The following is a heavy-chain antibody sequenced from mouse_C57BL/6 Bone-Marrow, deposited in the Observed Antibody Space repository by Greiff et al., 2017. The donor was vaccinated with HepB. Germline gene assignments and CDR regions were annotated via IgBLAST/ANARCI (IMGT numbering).Heavy chain of an antibody. J-gene: IGHJ3*01. CDR2: IDPANGNT. Sequence: LVESVAELVRPGASVKLSCTASGFNIKNTYMHWVKQRPEQGLEWIGRIDPANGNTKYAPKFQGKATITADTSSNTAYLQLSSLTSEDTAIYYCARGNYGSSYGFAYWGQGTLVTVSA. D-gene: IGHD1-1*01. CDR3: ARGNYGSSYGFAY. V-gene: IGHV14-3*01. CDR1: GFNIKNTY.